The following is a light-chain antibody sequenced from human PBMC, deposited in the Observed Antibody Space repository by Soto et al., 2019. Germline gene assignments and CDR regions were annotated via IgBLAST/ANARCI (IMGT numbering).Light chain of an antibody. V-gene: IGKV3-20*01. Sequence: EIVLTQSPGTLSLSPGERATLSCRASQSVSSSYLAWYQQKPGQAPRLRIYGASSRATGIPDRFSGSGSGTDFTITISRLEHEDFSVYYCQQYGSSPPWTFGQGTKVEIK. CDR1: QSVSSSY. CDR3: QQYGSSPPWT. J-gene: IGKJ1*01. CDR2: GAS.